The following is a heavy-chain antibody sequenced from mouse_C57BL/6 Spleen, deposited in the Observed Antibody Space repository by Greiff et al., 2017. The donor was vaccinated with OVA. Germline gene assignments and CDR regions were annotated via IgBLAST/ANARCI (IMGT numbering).Heavy chain of an antibody. CDR3: ATPPGDLLLQSSYYAMDY. CDR1: GYTFTDYY. V-gene: IGHV1-26*01. CDR2: INPNNGGT. J-gene: IGHJ4*01. D-gene: IGHD1-1*01. Sequence: EVQLQQPGPELVKPGASVKISCKASGYTFTDYYMNWVKQSPGKSLEWIGDINPNNGGTSYNQKFKGKATLTVDKSSSTAYMELRSLTSEDSAVYYCATPPGDLLLQSSYYAMDYWGQGTSVTVSS.